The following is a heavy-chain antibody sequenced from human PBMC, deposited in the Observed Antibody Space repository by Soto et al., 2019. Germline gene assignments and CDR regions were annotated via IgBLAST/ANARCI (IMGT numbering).Heavy chain of an antibody. V-gene: IGHV4-59*01. CDR2: LYYGRSA. CDR3: ALRSMAVVPEY. Sequence: QVQLQESGPGLVKPSETLSLTCAVSGDSISSYYCMWIRQPPGKGLESIGYLYYGRSAYYKPSLKRRVTLSVYPSTNRCSLTLSSMTAADTAVYYCALRSMAVVPEYWGKGTLVTVSS. CDR1: GDSISSYY. J-gene: IGHJ4*02. D-gene: IGHD3-22*01.